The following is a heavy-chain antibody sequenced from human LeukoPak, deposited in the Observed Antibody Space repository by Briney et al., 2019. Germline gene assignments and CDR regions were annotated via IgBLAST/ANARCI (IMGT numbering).Heavy chain of an antibody. CDR3: ARGRRWSDY. J-gene: IGHJ4*02. Sequence: PSETPSLTCAVSGGSISGYYWSWIRQPPGKGLEYIGYVFYSGSTNYNPSLKSRVTISADTSKNQFSLRLSSVTAADTAVYYCARGRRWSDYWGQGTLVTVSS. V-gene: IGHV4-59*08. D-gene: IGHD5-24*01. CDR2: VFYSGST. CDR1: GGSISGYY.